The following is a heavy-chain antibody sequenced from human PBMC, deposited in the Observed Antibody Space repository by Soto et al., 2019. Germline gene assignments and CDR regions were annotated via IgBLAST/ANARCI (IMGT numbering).Heavy chain of an antibody. V-gene: IGHV3-74*01. CDR2: INSDGSST. CDR1: GFTFSSYW. Sequence: GGSLRLSCAASGFTFSSYWMHWVRQAPGKGLVWVSRINSDGSSTSYADSVKGRFTFSRDNAKNTLYLQMNSLRAEDTAVYYCAREAYDFWSGYYITYPAGYGMDVWGQGTTVTVSS. J-gene: IGHJ6*02. D-gene: IGHD3-3*01. CDR3: AREAYDFWSGYYITYPAGYGMDV.